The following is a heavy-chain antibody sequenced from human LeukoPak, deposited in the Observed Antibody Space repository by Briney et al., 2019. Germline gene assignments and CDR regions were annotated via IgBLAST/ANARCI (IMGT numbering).Heavy chain of an antibody. J-gene: IGHJ4*02. CDR3: TRPDSSGWYGSLDY. CDR2: IRSKAYGRTT. Sequence: GGSLRLSCAASGFTFSDYYMSWIRQAPGKGLEWVGFIRSKAYGRTTEYAASVKGRFTISRDDSKSIAYLQMNSLKTEDTAVYYCTRPDSSGWYGSLDYWGQGTLVTVSS. D-gene: IGHD6-19*01. CDR1: GFTFSDYY. V-gene: IGHV3-49*03.